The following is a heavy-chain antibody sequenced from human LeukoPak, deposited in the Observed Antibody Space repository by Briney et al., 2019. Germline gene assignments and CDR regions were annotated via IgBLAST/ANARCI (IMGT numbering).Heavy chain of an antibody. D-gene: IGHD2-2*02. V-gene: IGHV4-39*01. J-gene: IGHJ4*02. CDR2: IYYSGST. Sequence: SETLSLACTVSGGSISSSSYYWGWIRQPPGKGLEWIGSIYYSGSTYYNPLLKSRVTISVDTSKNQFSLKLSSVTAADTAVYYCASRGSGYCSSTSCSTGGAKIDYWGQGTLVTVSS. CDR3: ASRGSGYCSSTSCSTGGAKIDY. CDR1: GGSISSSSYY.